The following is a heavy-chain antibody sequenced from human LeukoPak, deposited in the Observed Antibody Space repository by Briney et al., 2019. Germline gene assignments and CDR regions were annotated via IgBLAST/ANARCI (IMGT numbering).Heavy chain of an antibody. V-gene: IGHV1-69*01. Sequence: ASVKVSCKASGGTFSSYAISWVRQAPGQGLGWMGGIIPIFGTANYAQKFQGRVTITADESTSTAYMELSSLRSEDTAVYYCAADPYYDILTGYFLPDYWGQGTLVTVSS. CDR3: AADPYYDILTGYFLPDY. CDR2: IIPIFGTA. J-gene: IGHJ4*02. CDR1: GGTFSSYA. D-gene: IGHD3-9*01.